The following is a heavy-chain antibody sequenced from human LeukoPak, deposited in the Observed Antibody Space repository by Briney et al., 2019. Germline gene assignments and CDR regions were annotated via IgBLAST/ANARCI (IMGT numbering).Heavy chain of an antibody. CDR1: GGSISSGGYS. CDR3: ARGVATITDWFDP. D-gene: IGHD5-12*01. Sequence: SQTLSLTCAVSGGSISSGGYSWSWIRQPPGKGLEWIGYIYHSGSTYYNPSLKSRVTISVDRSKNQFSLKLSSVTAADTAVSYCARGVATITDWFDPWGQGTLVTVSS. V-gene: IGHV4-30-2*01. CDR2: IYHSGST. J-gene: IGHJ5*02.